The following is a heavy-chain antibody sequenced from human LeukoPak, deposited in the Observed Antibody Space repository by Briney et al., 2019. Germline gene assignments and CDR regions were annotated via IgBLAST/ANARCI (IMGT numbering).Heavy chain of an antibody. CDR3: ARDRRAVGVTGYYPSDY. Sequence: GGSLRLSCAASGFTFSDSYMTWIRQAPGKGLEWVSYISNSGSSIYYADSLKGRFTTSRDNAKSSLYLQMNRLRGEDTAVYYCARDRRAVGVTGYYPSDYWGQGTLVTVSS. D-gene: IGHD3-9*01. CDR2: ISNSGSSI. V-gene: IGHV3-11*04. CDR1: GFTFSDSY. J-gene: IGHJ4*02.